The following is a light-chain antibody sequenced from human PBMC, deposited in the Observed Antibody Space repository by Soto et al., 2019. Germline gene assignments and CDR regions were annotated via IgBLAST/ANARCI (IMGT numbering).Light chain of an antibody. CDR3: NQYGSAPRT. Sequence: DIVLTQSPGTLSLSPGERATLSCRASQSVSNSYLAWYQQKPGQAPRLLIYAASTRATGIPERFSGSGSGTDFTLTISRLEPEDFAVYYCNQYGSAPRTFGQGTKVDIK. V-gene: IGKV3-20*01. CDR2: AAS. J-gene: IGKJ1*01. CDR1: QSVSNSY.